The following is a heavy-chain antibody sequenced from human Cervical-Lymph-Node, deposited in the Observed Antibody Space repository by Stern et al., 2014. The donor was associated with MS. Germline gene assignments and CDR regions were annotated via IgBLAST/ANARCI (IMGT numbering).Heavy chain of an antibody. CDR3: ALRRSYYVY. J-gene: IGHJ4*02. CDR2: LIPFFGAT. CDR1: GDTFSSYA. Sequence: QMQLVQSGSEVKKPGSSVKVSCKASGDTFSSYALSWVRQAPGQGLEWVGGLIPFFGATRYGQKFQGSVTITPEESTGTAFMELRNLTSDDTAVYYCALRRSYYVYWGQGTLISVSS. V-gene: IGHV1-69*01. D-gene: IGHD4-11*01.